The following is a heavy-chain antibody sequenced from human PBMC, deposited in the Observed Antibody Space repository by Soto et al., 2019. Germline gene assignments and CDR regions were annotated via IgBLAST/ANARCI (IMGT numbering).Heavy chain of an antibody. V-gene: IGHV1-24*01. CDR3: ATDTIEYSSSSFDY. J-gene: IGHJ4*02. CDR1: GYTLTELS. D-gene: IGHD6-6*01. CDR2: FDPEDGET. Sequence: ASVKVSCKVSGYTLTELSMHWVRQAPGKGLEWMGGFDPEDGETIYAQKFQGRVTMTEDTSTDTAYMELSSLRSEDTAVYYCATDTIEYSSSSFDYWGQGTLVTVSS.